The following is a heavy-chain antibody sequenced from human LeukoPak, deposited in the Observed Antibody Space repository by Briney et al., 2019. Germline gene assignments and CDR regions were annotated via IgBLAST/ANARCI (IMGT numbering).Heavy chain of an antibody. J-gene: IGHJ6*02. Sequence: GGSLRLSCAASGFTFSSFGIHWVRQAPGKGLEWVAFIRYDGSNKYYADSVKGRFTISRDNSKNTLYLQMNSLRAEDTAVYYCAKRCKQLGSYYYYGMDVWGQGTTVTVSS. CDR1: GFTFSSFG. D-gene: IGHD6-13*01. CDR2: IRYDGSNK. V-gene: IGHV3-30*02. CDR3: AKRCKQLGSYYYYGMDV.